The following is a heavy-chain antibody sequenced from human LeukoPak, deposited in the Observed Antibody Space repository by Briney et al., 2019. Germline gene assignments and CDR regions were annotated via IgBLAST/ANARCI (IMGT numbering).Heavy chain of an antibody. D-gene: IGHD4-17*01. J-gene: IGHJ4*02. CDR3: ARANPLYGDYLPAFDY. CDR2: IKQDGSEK. V-gene: IGHV3-7*01. CDR1: GFTFSSYW. Sequence: GGSLRLSCAVSGFTFSSYWMSWVRQAPGKGLEWVANIKQDGSEKYYGDSGKGRFTISRDNAKKSLYLQMSSLRAEDTAVYYCARANPLYGDYLPAFDYWGQGTLVTVSS.